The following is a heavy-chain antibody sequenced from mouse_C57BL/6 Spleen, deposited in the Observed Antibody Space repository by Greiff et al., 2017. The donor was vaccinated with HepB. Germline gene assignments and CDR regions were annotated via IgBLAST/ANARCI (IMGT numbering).Heavy chain of an antibody. Sequence: EVQLQQSGAELVKPGASVKLSCTASGFNIKDYYMHWVKQRTEQGLEWIGRIDPEDGETNYAPKFQGKATITADTSSNTAYLQLSSLTSDDTAVYYCARGSYDYDGNYYAMDYWGQGTSVTVSS. CDR2: IDPEDGET. D-gene: IGHD2-4*01. CDR1: GFNIKDYY. CDR3: ARGSYDYDGNYYAMDY. V-gene: IGHV14-2*01. J-gene: IGHJ4*01.